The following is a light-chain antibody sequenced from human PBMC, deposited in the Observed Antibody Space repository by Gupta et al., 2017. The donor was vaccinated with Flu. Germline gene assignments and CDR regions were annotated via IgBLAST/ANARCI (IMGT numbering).Light chain of an antibody. CDR3: QRRANWPA. Sequence: EIVLTQSPATLSLSPGERATLSCRASQSLSTYLAWYQQKPGQAPRLLIYDATNRATGIPARFSGSGSGTDFTLTISSLEPEDFAVYYCQRRANWPACGHGTRLEMK. CDR2: DAT. V-gene: IGKV3-11*01. CDR1: QSLSTY. J-gene: IGKJ5*01.